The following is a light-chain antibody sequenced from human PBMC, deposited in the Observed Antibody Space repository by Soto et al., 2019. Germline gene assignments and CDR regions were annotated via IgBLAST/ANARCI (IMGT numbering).Light chain of an antibody. Sequence: QSVLTQPASVSGSPGQSITISCTGTSSDVGGYNAVSWYQQHPGKAPKLMIYDVTNRPSGASNRFSGSKSGNTASLTISGLHAEDEADYYCGSYATGGAYVFGTGTKLTVL. CDR1: SSDVGGYNA. V-gene: IGLV2-14*01. CDR2: DVT. CDR3: GSYATGGAYV. J-gene: IGLJ1*01.